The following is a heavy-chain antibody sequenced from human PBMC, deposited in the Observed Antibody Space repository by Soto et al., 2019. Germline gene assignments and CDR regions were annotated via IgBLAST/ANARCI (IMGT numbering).Heavy chain of an antibody. Sequence: QVQLVQSGAEVKKPGSSVKVSCKASGDTFSTYSISWVRQAPGQGLEWLGGIIPILGTPSYAQRFQGRVTITADKSTSTAYMELSSLRSEDTAVYYCARGDSSSSWTTYYYYGMDVWGQGTTVTVSS. J-gene: IGHJ6*02. D-gene: IGHD6-13*01. CDR3: ARGDSSSSWTTYYYYGMDV. CDR1: GDTFSTYS. CDR2: IIPILGTP. V-gene: IGHV1-69*06.